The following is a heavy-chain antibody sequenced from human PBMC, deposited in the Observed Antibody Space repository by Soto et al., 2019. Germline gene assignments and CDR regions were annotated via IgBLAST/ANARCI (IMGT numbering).Heavy chain of an antibody. CDR2: IYWDDDK. J-gene: IGHJ4*02. V-gene: IGHV2-5*02. D-gene: IGHD6-19*01. Sequence: SGPTLVNPTQTLTLTCTFSGFSLSTSGVGVGWIRQPPGKALEWLALIYWDDDKRYSPSLKSRLTITKDTSKNQVVLTMTNMDPVDTATHYCAHRHDSSGWQSDWPLFDYWGQGTLVTVSS. CDR1: GFSLSTSGVG. CDR3: AHRHDSSGWQSDWPLFDY.